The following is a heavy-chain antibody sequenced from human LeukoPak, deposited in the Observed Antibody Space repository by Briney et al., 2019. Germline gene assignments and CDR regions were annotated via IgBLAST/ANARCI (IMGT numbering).Heavy chain of an antibody. Sequence: PSQTLSLTSTVSGGSISSGGYYWSWIRQHPGKGLEWIGYIYYSGSTYYNPSLKSRVTISVDTSKNQFSLKLGSVTAADTAVYYCARYSGSYYFDYWGQGTLVTVSS. CDR2: IYYSGST. V-gene: IGHV4-31*03. CDR3: ARYSGSYYFDY. J-gene: IGHJ4*02. CDR1: GGSISSGGYY. D-gene: IGHD1-26*01.